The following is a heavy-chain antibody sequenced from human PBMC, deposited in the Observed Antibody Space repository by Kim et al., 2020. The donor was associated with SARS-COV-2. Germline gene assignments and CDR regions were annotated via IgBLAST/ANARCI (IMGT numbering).Heavy chain of an antibody. Sequence: FQGRVTMTRDTSTSTVYMELSSLRSEDTAVYYCARDSPLYDSTEAGWFDPWGQGTLVTVSS. D-gene: IGHD3-22*01. J-gene: IGHJ5*02. V-gene: IGHV1-46*01. CDR3: ARDSPLYDSTEAGWFDP.